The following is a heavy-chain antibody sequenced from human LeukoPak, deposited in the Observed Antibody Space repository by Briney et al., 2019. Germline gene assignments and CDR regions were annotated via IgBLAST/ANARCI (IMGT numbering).Heavy chain of an antibody. CDR1: GFTFSNYS. CDR3: ARKGASYGPPIDY. V-gene: IGHV3-48*04. CDR2: ISSSSSTI. D-gene: IGHD5-18*01. Sequence: PGGSLRLSCAASGFTFSNYSMNWVRQAPGKGLEWVSYISSSSSTIFYADSLKGRFTISRDNAKDSLYLQMNNLRAEDTAVYHCARKGASYGPPIDYWGQGTLVTVSS. J-gene: IGHJ4*02.